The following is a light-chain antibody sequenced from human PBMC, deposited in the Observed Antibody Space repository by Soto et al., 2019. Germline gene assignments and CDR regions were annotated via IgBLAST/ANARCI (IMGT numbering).Light chain of an antibody. CDR2: DNN. CDR3: GTWDSSLSAVV. J-gene: IGLJ2*01. Sequence: QSVLTQPPSVSAAPGQKVTISCSGSSSNIGNNYVSWYQHLPGTDPKLLIYDNNKRPSGIPDRFSGSKSGTSATLGITGLQTGDEADYYCGTWDSSLSAVVFGGGTKLTVL. CDR1: SSNIGNNY. V-gene: IGLV1-51*01.